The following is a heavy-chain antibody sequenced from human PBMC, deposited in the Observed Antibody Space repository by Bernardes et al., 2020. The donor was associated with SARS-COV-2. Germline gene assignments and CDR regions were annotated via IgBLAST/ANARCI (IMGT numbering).Heavy chain of an antibody. CDR2: IYYSGST. J-gene: IGHJ4*02. CDR1: GGSISSYY. D-gene: IGHD3-10*01. CDR3: ARVVHYGSGSHFDY. V-gene: IGHV4-59*01. Sequence: SETLSLTCTVSGGSISSYYWSWIRQPPGKGLEWIGYIYYSGSTNYNPSLKSRVTISVDTSKNQFSLKLSSVTAADTAVYYCARVVHYGSGSHFDYWGQGTLVTVSS.